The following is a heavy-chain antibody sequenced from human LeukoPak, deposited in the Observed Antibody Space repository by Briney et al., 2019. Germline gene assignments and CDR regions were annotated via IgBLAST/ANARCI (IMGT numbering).Heavy chain of an antibody. Sequence: GGSLRLSCAASGLTFSSYSMNWVRQAPGKGLEWVSSISSSSSYIYYADSVKGRFTISRDNAKNSLYLQMNSLRAEDTAVYYCAGGAVVPYCSSTSCRAYYFDYWAREPWSPSPQ. CDR1: GLTFSSYS. CDR2: ISSSSSYI. CDR3: AGGAVVPYCSSTSCRAYYFDY. J-gene: IGHJ4*02. V-gene: IGHV3-21*01. D-gene: IGHD2-2*01.